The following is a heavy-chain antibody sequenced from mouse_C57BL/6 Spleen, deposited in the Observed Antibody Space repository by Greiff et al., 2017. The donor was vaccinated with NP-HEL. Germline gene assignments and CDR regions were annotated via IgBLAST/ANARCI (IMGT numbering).Heavy chain of an antibody. J-gene: IGHJ3*01. Sequence: QVQLQQSGAELVKPGASVKISCKASGYAFSSYWMNWVKQRPGKGLEWIGQIYPGDGDTNYNGKFKGKATLTADKSSSTAYMQLSSLTSEDSAVYFCARMGLYGNQGWFAYWGQGTLVTVSA. CDR3: ARMGLYGNQGWFAY. V-gene: IGHV1-80*01. D-gene: IGHD2-1*01. CDR1: GYAFSSYW. CDR2: IYPGDGDT.